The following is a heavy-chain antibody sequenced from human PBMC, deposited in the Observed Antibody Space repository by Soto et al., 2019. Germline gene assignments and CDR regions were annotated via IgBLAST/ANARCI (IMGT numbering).Heavy chain of an antibody. Sequence: HLVESGGGVVQPGKSLRLSCAASKFTFSTYDMHWVRQAPGKGLEWVAVVSYDGNKRYYADSVRGRFTISRDNSKNTVYLEMHSLRPEDAAVYFCAKGRDSTGRDYREGDYWGQGNLVTVSS. CDR3: AKGRDSTGRDYREGDY. J-gene: IGHJ4*02. CDR1: KFTFSTYD. CDR2: VSYDGNKR. V-gene: IGHV3-30*18. D-gene: IGHD6-19*01.